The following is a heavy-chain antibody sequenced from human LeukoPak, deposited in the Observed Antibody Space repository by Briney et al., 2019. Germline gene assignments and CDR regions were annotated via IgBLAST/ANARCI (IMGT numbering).Heavy chain of an antibody. V-gene: IGHV3-30*03. D-gene: IGHD6-13*01. CDR3: VMYDSSPT. Sequence: GGSLRLSCAASGLHFSRYGMHWVRQAPGKGLEWLAAMSYDGSKENYAGSVKGRFTISRDNSKNTLYLKMNSLRTEDTAVYYCVMYDSSPTWGQGTLVTVSS. J-gene: IGHJ5*02. CDR2: MSYDGSKE. CDR1: GLHFSRYG.